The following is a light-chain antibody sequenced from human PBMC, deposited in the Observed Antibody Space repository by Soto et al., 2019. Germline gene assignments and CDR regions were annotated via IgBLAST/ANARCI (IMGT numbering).Light chain of an antibody. CDR1: SGDVGRYDY. V-gene: IGLV2-8*01. CDR3: SSYAGSSIYV. CDR2: GVT. Sequence: QSALTQPPSASGSPRQSVTFSCTGTSGDVGRYDYVSWYQQHPGKAPKLLIYGVTKRPAGVPDRFSGSKSGNTASLTVSGLQTEDEAYYYCSSYAGSSIYVFGTGTKLTVL. J-gene: IGLJ1*01.